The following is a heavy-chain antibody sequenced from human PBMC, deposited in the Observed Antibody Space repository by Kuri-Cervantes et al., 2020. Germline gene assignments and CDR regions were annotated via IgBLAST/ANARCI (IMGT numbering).Heavy chain of an antibody. J-gene: IGHJ4*02. D-gene: IGHD3-10*01. CDR3: VRVDSGSGNYYNRFDY. CDR2: IGYDGYEK. Sequence: GESLKISCEESTFTSRSYAMHWVRQPPGTGLAWVALIGYDGYEKYYADSVRGRFTVSRDTSKNTLYLHMNSLRAEDTAVYYCVRVDSGSGNYYNRFDYWGQGTLVTVSS. CDR1: TFTSRSYA. V-gene: IGHV3-30*02.